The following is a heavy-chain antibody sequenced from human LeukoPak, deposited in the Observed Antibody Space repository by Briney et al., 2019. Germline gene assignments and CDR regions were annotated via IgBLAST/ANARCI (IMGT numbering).Heavy chain of an antibody. CDR3: ARSIGLTGGGVDV. CDR2: ITNGGSTI. J-gene: IGHJ6*02. D-gene: IGHD3-9*01. V-gene: IGHV3-11*01. Sequence: GGSLRLSCAASGFTFSDYNMNWVRQAPGKGLEWVSYITNGGSTIHHADSVKGRFTIPRDNAKKTLYLQMNSLRAEDTAVYYCARSIGLTGGGVDVWGQGTTVSVSS. CDR1: GFTFSDYN.